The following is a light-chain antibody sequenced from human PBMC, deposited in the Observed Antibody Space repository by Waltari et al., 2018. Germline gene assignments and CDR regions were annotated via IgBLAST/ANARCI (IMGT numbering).Light chain of an antibody. J-gene: IGLJ3*02. V-gene: IGLV1-47*01. Sequence: QSVLTHPPPASVTAGQRAATPCSGSYTNIVSNYLYWYLQLPGSAPKLLIYVNSQRPSGVPDRFSGSKSGTSASLAISGLRSEDEADYYCLAWDDSLSGPVFGGGTKLTVL. CDR3: LAWDDSLSGPV. CDR1: YTNIVSNY. CDR2: VNS.